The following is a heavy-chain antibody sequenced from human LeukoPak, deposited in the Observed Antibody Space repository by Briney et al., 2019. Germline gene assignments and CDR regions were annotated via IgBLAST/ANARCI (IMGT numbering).Heavy chain of an antibody. Sequence: SETLSLTCSVSGGSISNYYWSWIRQPPGKGLERIGSMYYSGSTNYNPSLKRRATISEDTSKKQFSLRLSSVTAADTAVYCARAGYDTSGFWYFDLWGRGTLVTVSS. V-gene: IGHV4-59*01. D-gene: IGHD3-22*01. CDR3: ARAGYDTSGFWYFDL. CDR2: MYYSGST. CDR1: GGSISNYY. J-gene: IGHJ2*01.